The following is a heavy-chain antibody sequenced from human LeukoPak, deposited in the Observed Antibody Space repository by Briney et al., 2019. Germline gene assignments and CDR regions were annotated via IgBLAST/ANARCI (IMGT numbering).Heavy chain of an antibody. Sequence: SVKVSCKASVGTFNTYAITWVRQAPGQGLEWMGRIIPILDVADSAQRFQGRVTITADRSTSTVYMELNSLRSEDTAIYYCARFPVRGYTYGSVIHHMDVWGQGTTVIVSS. J-gene: IGHJ6*02. CDR1: VGTFNTYA. CDR2: IIPILDVA. V-gene: IGHV1-69*04. CDR3: ARFPVRGYTYGSVIHHMDV. D-gene: IGHD5-18*01.